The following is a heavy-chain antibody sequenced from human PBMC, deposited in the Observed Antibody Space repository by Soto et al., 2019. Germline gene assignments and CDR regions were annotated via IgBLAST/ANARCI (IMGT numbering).Heavy chain of an antibody. Sequence: EVQLVESGGGLVRPGGSLRLSCAASGFTFSYYWMHCVRQAPGKELVWVSRIHSDGSSTTYADVVKGRFIICRDNARNTVDLQMNSVRVEDTAVYYCARGDRGAFDLWGQGTVVTVSS. V-gene: IGHV3-74*01. CDR1: GFTFSYYW. D-gene: IGHD1-26*01. J-gene: IGHJ3*01. CDR2: IHSDGSST. CDR3: ARGDRGAFDL.